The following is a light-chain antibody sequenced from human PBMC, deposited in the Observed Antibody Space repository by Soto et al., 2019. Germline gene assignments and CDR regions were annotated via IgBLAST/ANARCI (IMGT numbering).Light chain of an antibody. Sequence: EIVLTQSPATLSLSPGGRATLSCRASQGVSRYFARYQQEPGQAPRLLIYYASNRATGIPARFSGSGSGTDFTLTISSLEPEDFAVYYCQQRSNWPPYTFGQGTKLEIK. CDR2: YAS. J-gene: IGKJ2*01. V-gene: IGKV3-11*01. CDR1: QGVSRY. CDR3: QQRSNWPPYT.